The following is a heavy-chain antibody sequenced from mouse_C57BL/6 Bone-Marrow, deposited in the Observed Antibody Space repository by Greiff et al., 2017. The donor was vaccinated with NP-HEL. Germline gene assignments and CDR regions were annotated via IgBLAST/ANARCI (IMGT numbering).Heavy chain of an antibody. CDR2: ISNGGGST. CDR3: ARQGTTPAMDY. D-gene: IGHD2-12*01. Sequence: EVKLVESGGGLVQPGGSLKLSCAASGFTFSDYYMYWVRQTPEKRLEWVAYISNGGGSTYYPDTVKGRFTISRYNAKNTLYLQMSRLKSEDTAMYYCARQGTTPAMDYWGQGTSVTVSS. J-gene: IGHJ4*01. V-gene: IGHV5-12*01. CDR1: GFTFSDYY.